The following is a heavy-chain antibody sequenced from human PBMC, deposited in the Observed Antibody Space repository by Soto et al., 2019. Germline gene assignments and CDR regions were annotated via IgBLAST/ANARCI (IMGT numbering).Heavy chain of an antibody. CDR3: ARAIVPAATITGYFDY. CDR1: GFTVSSNY. D-gene: IGHD2-2*01. V-gene: IGHV3-66*01. J-gene: IGHJ4*02. Sequence: GGSLRLSCAASGFTVSSNYMSWVRQAPGKGLEWVSVIYSGGSTYYADSVKGRFTISRDNSKSTLYLQMNSLRAEDTAVYYCARAIVPAATITGYFDYWGQGTLVTVSS. CDR2: IYSGGST.